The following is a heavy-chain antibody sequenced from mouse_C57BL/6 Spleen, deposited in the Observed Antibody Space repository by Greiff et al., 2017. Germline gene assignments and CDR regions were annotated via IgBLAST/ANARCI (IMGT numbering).Heavy chain of an antibody. CDR3: ARLREEDAMDY. CDR2: INPGSGGT. J-gene: IGHJ4*01. V-gene: IGHV1-54*01. Sequence: VQLQESGAELVRPGTSVKVSCKASGYAFTNYLIEWVKQRPGQGLEWIGVINPGSGGTNNNEKFKGKATLTADNSSSTAYMQLSSLTSEDSAVYFCARLREEDAMDYWGQGTSVTVSS. CDR1: GYAFTNYL.